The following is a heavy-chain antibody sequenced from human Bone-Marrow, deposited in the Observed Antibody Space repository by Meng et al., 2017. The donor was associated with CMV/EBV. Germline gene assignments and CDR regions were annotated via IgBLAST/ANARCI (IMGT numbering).Heavy chain of an antibody. Sequence: GESLKISCAASGFTFDDYGMSWVRQAPGKGLEWVSGINWNGGSIDYADSVKGRFTISRDKAKNSLYLQMNSLRAEDTALYYCARVGYCSSTSCYTHAFDIWGQGTMVTFAS. V-gene: IGHV3-20*04. CDR2: INWNGGSI. CDR1: GFTFDDYG. J-gene: IGHJ3*02. D-gene: IGHD2-2*02. CDR3: ARVGYCSSTSCYTHAFDI.